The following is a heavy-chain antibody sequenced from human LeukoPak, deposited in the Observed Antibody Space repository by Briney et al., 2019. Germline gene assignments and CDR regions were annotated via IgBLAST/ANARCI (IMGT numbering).Heavy chain of an antibody. CDR1: GFTFSSYE. J-gene: IGHJ4*02. CDR3: ARGAPCDC. CDR2: ISDSGTTI. Sequence: GGSLRLSCAASGFTFSSYEMNWVRQAPGKGLEWVSYISDSGTTIYCADSVKGRFTISRDNAKNSLYLQMKSLRAEDTAVYYCARGAPCDCRGQGTLVTVSS. V-gene: IGHV3-48*03.